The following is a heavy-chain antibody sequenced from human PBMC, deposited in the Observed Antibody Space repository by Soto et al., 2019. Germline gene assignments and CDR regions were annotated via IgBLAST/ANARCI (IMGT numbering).Heavy chain of an antibody. D-gene: IGHD2-21*01. V-gene: IGHV4-31*03. Sequence: SETLSLTCSVSGVALNSGNYYWSWIRQVPGKGLEWIGHIYVTGAVDYNPSLRDRITISQDTSERQFSLNLRLVTAADTAVYYCARLRIATNNYKWFDPWGQGTLVTVSS. CDR1: GVALNSGNYY. CDR3: ARLRIATNNYKWFDP. CDR2: IYVTGAV. J-gene: IGHJ5*02.